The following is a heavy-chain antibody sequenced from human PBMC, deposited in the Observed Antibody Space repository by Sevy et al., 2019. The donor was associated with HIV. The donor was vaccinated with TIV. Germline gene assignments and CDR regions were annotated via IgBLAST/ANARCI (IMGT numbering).Heavy chain of an antibody. J-gene: IGHJ4*02. CDR1: GFTFSSYS. D-gene: IGHD5-12*01. CDR2: ISSSSSYI. Sequence: GGSVRLSCAASGFTFSSYSMNWVRQAPGKGVEWVSSISSSSSYIYYADSVKGRFTISRDNAKNSLYLQMNSLRAEDTAVYYCARDRVVATGFDYWGQGTLVTVSS. V-gene: IGHV3-21*01. CDR3: ARDRVVATGFDY.